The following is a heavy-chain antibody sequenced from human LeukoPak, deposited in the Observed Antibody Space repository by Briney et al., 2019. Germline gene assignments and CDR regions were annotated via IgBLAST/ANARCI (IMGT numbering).Heavy chain of an antibody. D-gene: IGHD2-21*02. Sequence: SETLSLTCTVSGGSISSYYWSWIRQPPGKGLEWIGYIYYSGSTNYNPSLKSRVTTSVDTSKNQFSLKLSSVTAADTAVYYCAREGPLAYCGGDCYSGAFDIWGQGTMVTVSS. CDR1: GGSISSYY. CDR3: AREGPLAYCGGDCYSGAFDI. CDR2: IYYSGST. V-gene: IGHV4-59*01. J-gene: IGHJ3*02.